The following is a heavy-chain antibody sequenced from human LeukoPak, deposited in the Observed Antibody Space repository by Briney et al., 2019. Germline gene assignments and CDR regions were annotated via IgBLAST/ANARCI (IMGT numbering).Heavy chain of an antibody. CDR1: GGSLSGYY. Sequence: SETLSLTCAVYGGSLSGYYWSWIRQPPGKGLEWIGEINHSGSTNYNPSLKSRVTISVDTSKNQFSLKLSSVTAADTAVYYCARDDYGDYYYYGMDVWGQGTTVTVSS. V-gene: IGHV4-34*01. CDR2: INHSGST. D-gene: IGHD4-17*01. CDR3: ARDDYGDYYYYGMDV. J-gene: IGHJ6*02.